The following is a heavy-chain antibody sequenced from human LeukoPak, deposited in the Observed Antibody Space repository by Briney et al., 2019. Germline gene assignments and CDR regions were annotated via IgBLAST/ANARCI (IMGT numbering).Heavy chain of an antibody. CDR2: INPNSGGT. CDR1: GYTFTGYY. CDR3: ARTTGYYYFDY. J-gene: IGHJ4*02. V-gene: IGHV1-2*02. D-gene: IGHD6-25*01. Sequence: ASVKASCKASGYTFTGYYMHWVRQAPGQGLEWMGWINPNSGGTNCAQKFQGRVTMTRDTSISTAYMELSRLRSDDTAVYYCARTTGYYYFDYWGQGTLVTVSS.